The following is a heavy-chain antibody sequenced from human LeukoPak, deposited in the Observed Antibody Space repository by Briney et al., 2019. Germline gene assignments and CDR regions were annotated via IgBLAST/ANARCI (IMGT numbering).Heavy chain of an antibody. J-gene: IGHJ4*02. V-gene: IGHV1-69*06. CDR2: IIPIFGTA. Sequence: SVKVSCKASGGTFSSYAISWVRQAPGQGLEWMGGIIPIFGTANYAQKFQGRVTITADKSTSTAYMELSSLRSEDTAVYYCARDGEYSYGYFDYWGQGTLVTVSS. D-gene: IGHD5-18*01. CDR1: GGTFSSYA. CDR3: ARDGEYSYGYFDY.